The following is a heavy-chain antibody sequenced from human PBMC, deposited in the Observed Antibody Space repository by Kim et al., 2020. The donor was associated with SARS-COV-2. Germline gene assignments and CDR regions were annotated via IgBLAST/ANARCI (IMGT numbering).Heavy chain of an antibody. J-gene: IGHJ4*02. V-gene: IGHV3-23*01. CDR1: GFTFSSYA. D-gene: IGHD3-16*01. CDR3: AIIAVGLGEPHGGY. CDR2: ISGSGGST. Sequence: GGSLRLSCAASGFTFSSYAMSWVRQAPGKGLEWVSAISGSGGSTYYADSVKGRFTISRDNSKNTLYLQMNSLRAEDTAVYYCAIIAVGLGEPHGGYWGQGTLVTVSS.